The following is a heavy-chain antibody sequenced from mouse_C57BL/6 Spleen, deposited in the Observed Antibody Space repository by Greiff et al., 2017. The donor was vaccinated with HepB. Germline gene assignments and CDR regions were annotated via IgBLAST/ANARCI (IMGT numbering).Heavy chain of an antibody. CDR3: ARGRHDYDVGRDY. V-gene: IGHV1-69*01. D-gene: IGHD2-4*01. Sequence: QVQLQQSGAELVMPGASVKLSCKASGYTFTSYWMHWVKQRPGQGLEWIGEIDPSDSYTNYNQKFKGKSTLTVDKSSSTAYMQLSSLTSEDSAVYYCARGRHDYDVGRDYWGQGTTLTVAA. CDR2: IDPSDSYT. CDR1: GYTFTSYW. J-gene: IGHJ2*01.